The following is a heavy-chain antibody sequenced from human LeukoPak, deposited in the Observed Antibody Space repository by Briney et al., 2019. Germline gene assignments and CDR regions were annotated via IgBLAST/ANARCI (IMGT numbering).Heavy chain of an antibody. CDR1: GYTFTSYY. CDR3: ARDRRYCSGGSCYSFDY. Sequence: ASVKVSCKASGYTFTSYYMHWVRQAPGQGLEWMGRINPNSGGTNYAQKFQGRVTMTRDTSISTAYMELSRLRSDDTAVYYCARDRRYCSGGSCYSFDYWGQGTPVTVSS. CDR2: INPNSGGT. D-gene: IGHD2-15*01. J-gene: IGHJ4*02. V-gene: IGHV1-2*06.